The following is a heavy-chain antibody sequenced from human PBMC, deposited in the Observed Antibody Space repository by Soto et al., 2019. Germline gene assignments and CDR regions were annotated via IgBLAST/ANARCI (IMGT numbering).Heavy chain of an antibody. V-gene: IGHV3-15*01. CDR2: IKSKTDGGTT. Sequence: GGSLRLSCAASGFTFSNAWMSWVRQAPGKGLEWVGRIKSKTDGGTTDYAAPVKGRFTISRDDSKNTLYLQMNSLKTEDTAVYYCTTEVTESIGYAFDIWGQGTMVTVSS. D-gene: IGHD6-19*01. CDR1: GFTFSNAW. J-gene: IGHJ3*02. CDR3: TTEVTESIGYAFDI.